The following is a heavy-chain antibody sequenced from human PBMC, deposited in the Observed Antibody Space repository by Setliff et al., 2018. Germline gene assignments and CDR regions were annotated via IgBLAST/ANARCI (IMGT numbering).Heavy chain of an antibody. CDR3: ARGRIAVAGTGVGPFDY. V-gene: IGHV4-34*01. CDR2: INHSGST. D-gene: IGHD6-19*01. Sequence: PSETLSLTCAVYGGSFSGYYWSWIRQPPGKGLEWIGEINHSGSTNYNPSLKSRVTISLDTSKNQFSLKLSSVTAADTAVYYCARGRIAVAGTGVGPFDYWGQGTLVTVSS. CDR1: GGSFSGYY. J-gene: IGHJ4*02.